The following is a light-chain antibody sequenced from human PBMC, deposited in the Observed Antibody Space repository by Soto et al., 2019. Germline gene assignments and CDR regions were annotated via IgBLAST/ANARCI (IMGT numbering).Light chain of an antibody. CDR1: QTISSNY. CDR3: QQYSRSPPKFT. J-gene: IGKJ3*01. V-gene: IGKV3-20*01. CDR2: GAS. Sequence: EIVLTQSPGTLSLSAGERATLSCRASQTISSNYLAWYQQKPGQAPRLLIFGASYRATGIPDRFSGSGSGKDIPNPISIMETEDFVVYYCQQYSRSPPKFTFGPRTKVDIK.